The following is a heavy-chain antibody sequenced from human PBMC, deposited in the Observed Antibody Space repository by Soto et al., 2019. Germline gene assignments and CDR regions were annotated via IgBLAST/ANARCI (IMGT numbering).Heavy chain of an antibody. CDR3: ARRVAGDADC. J-gene: IGHJ4*02. CDR2: TKNKGQSFTI. CDR1: GFASSDHY. Sequence: EVQLVESGGGLVQPGGSLRLSCAASGFASSDHYMDWVRQAPGKGLEWLGRTKNKGQSFTIEYAPSVKGRFIISRDDSKNLVFLQINSVRTDEAVVYYCARRVAGDADCWGQGTQVTVSS. D-gene: IGHD1-26*01. V-gene: IGHV3-72*01.